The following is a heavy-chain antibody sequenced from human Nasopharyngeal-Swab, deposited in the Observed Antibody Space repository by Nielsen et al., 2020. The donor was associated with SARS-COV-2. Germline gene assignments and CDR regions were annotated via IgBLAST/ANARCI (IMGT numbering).Heavy chain of an antibody. CDR2: ISWNSGYI. J-gene: IGHJ6*02. D-gene: IGHD6-19*01. V-gene: IGHV3-9*01. CDR3: AKDNFPPGWQWYGMDA. Sequence: SLRLPCVASGFSFNEYGMHWVRQTPEKGLEWVSGISWNSGYIGYADSVKGRFTISRDNAKNTLYLEMNSLRAEDTALYYCAKDNFPPGWQWYGMDAWGQGTTVTVSS. CDR1: GFSFNEYG.